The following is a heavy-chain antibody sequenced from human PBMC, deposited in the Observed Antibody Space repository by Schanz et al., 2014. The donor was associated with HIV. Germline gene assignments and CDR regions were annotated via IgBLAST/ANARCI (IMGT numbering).Heavy chain of an antibody. CDR2: ISWSGKNR. CDR3: AREAYSGSRGLWNYYYYYGMDV. V-gene: IGHV3-9*01. D-gene: IGHD3-10*01. Sequence: EVHLVESGGGSVQPGRSLRLSCEASGFRFDDCAMHWVRQVPEKGLEWVSGISWSGKNRGYADSVKGRFTISRDDSMNTLHLQMNSLKTEDTAVYFCAREAYSGSRGLWNYYYYYGMDVWGQGTTVTVSS. CDR1: GFRFDDCA. J-gene: IGHJ6*02.